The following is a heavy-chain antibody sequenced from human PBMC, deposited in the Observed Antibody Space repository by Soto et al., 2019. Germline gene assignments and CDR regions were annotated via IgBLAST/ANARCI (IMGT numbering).Heavy chain of an antibody. CDR3: ARGYCSSTSCYLSYYYYGMDV. V-gene: IGHV1-8*01. CDR2: MNPNSGNT. CDR1: GYTFTSYD. Sequence: ASVKVSCKASGYTFTSYDINWVRQATGQGLEWMGWMNPNSGNTGYAQKFQGRVTMTRNTSISTAYMELSSLRSEDTAVYYCARGYCSSTSCYLSYYYYGMDVWGQGTTVTVSS. J-gene: IGHJ6*02. D-gene: IGHD2-2*01.